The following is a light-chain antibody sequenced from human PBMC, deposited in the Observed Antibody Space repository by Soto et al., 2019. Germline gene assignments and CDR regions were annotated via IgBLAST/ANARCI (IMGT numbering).Light chain of an antibody. Sequence: EIVLTQSPATLSLSPGERATLSCRASQSVSSYLAWYRQKPGQPPRLLIYDASNRATGIPARFSGSGSGTDFTLPINSLEPEDFAVYYCQQRSNWPHTFGQGIKLEIK. CDR1: QSVSSY. CDR3: QQRSNWPHT. CDR2: DAS. J-gene: IGKJ2*01. V-gene: IGKV3-11*01.